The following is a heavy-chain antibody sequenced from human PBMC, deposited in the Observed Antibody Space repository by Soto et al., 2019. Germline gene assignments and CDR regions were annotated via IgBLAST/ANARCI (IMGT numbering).Heavy chain of an antibody. J-gene: IGHJ4*02. CDR3: ARFGGGDWSSTSCLLRSPYYFDY. CDR2: IIPIFGTA. V-gene: IGHV1-69*13. D-gene: IGHD2-2*01. Sequence: SVKVSCKASGGTFSSYAISWVRQAPGQGLEWMGGIIPIFGTANYAQKFQGRVTITADESTSTAYMELSSLRSEDTAVYYCARFGGGDWSSTSCLLRSPYYFDYWGQGTLVTVSS. CDR1: GGTFSSYA.